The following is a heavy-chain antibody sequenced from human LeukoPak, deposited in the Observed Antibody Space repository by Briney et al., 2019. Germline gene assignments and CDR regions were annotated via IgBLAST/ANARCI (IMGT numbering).Heavy chain of an antibody. J-gene: IGHJ3*02. Sequence: SVKVSCKASGGTFSSYAISWVRQAPGQGLEWMGRIIPIFGTANYAQKFQGRVTITRDESTSTAYMELSSLRSEDTAVYYCARADSSGSLDDAFDIWGQGTMVTVSS. D-gene: IGHD3-22*01. CDR1: GGTFSSYA. CDR3: ARADSSGSLDDAFDI. CDR2: IIPIFGTA. V-gene: IGHV1-69*05.